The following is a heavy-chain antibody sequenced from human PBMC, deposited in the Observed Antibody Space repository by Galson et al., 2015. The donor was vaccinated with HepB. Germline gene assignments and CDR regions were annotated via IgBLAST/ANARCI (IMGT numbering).Heavy chain of an antibody. Sequence: SLRLSCAASGFTFSSYDMTWVRQAPGKGLEWVSGISGIGTITDYADSVKGRFTISRDNSKNTLYLQMSSLRADDTAVYYCAKAAERTVTGGYFDYWGQGTLVTVSS. J-gene: IGHJ4*03. CDR2: ISGIGTIT. CDR3: AKAAERTVTGGYFDY. V-gene: IGHV3-23*01. CDR1: GFTFSSYD. D-gene: IGHD4-17*01.